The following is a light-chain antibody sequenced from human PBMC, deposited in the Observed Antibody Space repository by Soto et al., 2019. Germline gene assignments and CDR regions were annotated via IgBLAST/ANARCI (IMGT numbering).Light chain of an antibody. Sequence: EIGLTQSPGTLSLSPGERATLSCRASQSVSSSYLAWYQQKSGQAPRLLIYGASSRATGIPDRFSGSGSGTDFTLTINRLEPEDFAVYYCQRYGSSPQTFGQGTKLEIK. J-gene: IGKJ2*01. V-gene: IGKV3-20*01. CDR2: GAS. CDR3: QRYGSSPQT. CDR1: QSVSSSY.